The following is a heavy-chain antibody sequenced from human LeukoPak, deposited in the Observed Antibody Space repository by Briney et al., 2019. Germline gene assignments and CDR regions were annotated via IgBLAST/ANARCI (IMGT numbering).Heavy chain of an antibody. V-gene: IGHV4-34*01. Sequence: SETLSLTCAVYGGSFSGYYWSWIRQPPGKGLEWIGEINHSGSTNYNPSLKSRVTISVDTSKNQFSLKLSSVTAADTAVYYCATSRIVDGMDVWGKGTTVTVSS. CDR2: INHSGST. CDR3: ATSRIVDGMDV. CDR1: GGSFSGYY. J-gene: IGHJ6*04. D-gene: IGHD2-21*01.